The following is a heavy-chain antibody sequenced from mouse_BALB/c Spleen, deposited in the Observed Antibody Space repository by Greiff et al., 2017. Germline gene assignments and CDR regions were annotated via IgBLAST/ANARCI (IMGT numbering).Heavy chain of an antibody. V-gene: IGHV1-12*01. J-gene: IGHJ3*01. CDR3: ARKNYYGSNPFAY. CDR1: GYTFTSYN. D-gene: IGHD1-1*01. CDR2: IYPGNGDT. Sequence: QSGAELVKPGASVKMSCKASGYTFTSYNMHWVKQTPGQGLEWIGAIYPGNGDTSYNQKFKGKATLTADKSSSTAYMQLSSLTSEDSAVYYCARKNYYGSNPFAYWGQGTLVTVSA.